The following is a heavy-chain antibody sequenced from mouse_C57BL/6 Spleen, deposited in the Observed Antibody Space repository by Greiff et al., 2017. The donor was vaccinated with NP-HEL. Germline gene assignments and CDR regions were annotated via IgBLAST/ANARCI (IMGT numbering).Heavy chain of an antibody. V-gene: IGHV1-64*01. CDR1: GYTFTSYW. CDR2: IHPNSGST. D-gene: IGHD2-4*01. J-gene: IGHJ3*01. CDR3: EGLYYDYDEAY. Sequence: QVQLKQPGAELVKPGASVKLSCKASGYTFTSYWMHWVKQRPGQGLEWIGMIHPNSGSTNYNEKFKSKATLTVDKSSSTAYMQLSSLTSEDSAVDYCEGLYYDYDEAYWGQGTLVTVSA.